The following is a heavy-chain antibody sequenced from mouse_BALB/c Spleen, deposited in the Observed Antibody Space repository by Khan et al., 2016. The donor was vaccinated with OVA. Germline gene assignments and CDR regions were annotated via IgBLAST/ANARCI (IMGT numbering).Heavy chain of an antibody. CDR3: ARGGAAYYRNDGGAIEY. J-gene: IGHJ4*01. CDR2: INTHSGVP. Sequence: LVESGPELKKPGETVRISCKASGYTFTTAGIQWVQKMPGKGLKWIGWINTHSGVPKYAEDFKGRFAFSLEISVNTAYLQITNLKNGDTATYFCARGGAAYYRNDGGAIEYWGQGTSVTVSA. CDR1: GYTFTTAG. V-gene: IGHV9-4*02. D-gene: IGHD2-14*01.